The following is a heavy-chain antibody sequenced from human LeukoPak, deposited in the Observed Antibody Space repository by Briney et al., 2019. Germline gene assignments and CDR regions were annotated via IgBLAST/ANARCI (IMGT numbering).Heavy chain of an antibody. CDR3: ARGGGRDFDC. CDR1: GGSFSGYY. Sequence: WETLTLTCAVYGGSFSGYYWSWIRQPPGKGLEWIGEINHSGSTNYNPSLKSRVTISVDTSKNQFSLKVSSVTAADTAVYYCARGGGRDFDCWGQGTLVSVSS. CDR2: INHSGST. D-gene: IGHD2-15*01. V-gene: IGHV4-34*01. J-gene: IGHJ4*02.